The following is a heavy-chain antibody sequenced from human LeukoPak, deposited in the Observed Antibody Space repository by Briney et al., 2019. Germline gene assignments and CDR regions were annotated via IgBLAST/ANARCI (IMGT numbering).Heavy chain of an antibody. V-gene: IGHV4-39*01. J-gene: IGHJ6*03. CDR3: ARSSSGSSWPYYYYYYMDV. CDR2: IYYSGST. CDR1: GGSISSGSYY. D-gene: IGHD6-13*01. Sequence: SQTLSLTCTVSGGSISSGSYYWSWIRQPPGKGLEWIGSIYYSGSTYYNPSLKSRVTISVDTSKNQFSLKLSSVTAADTAVYYCARSSSGSSWPYYYYYYMDVWGKGTTVTISS.